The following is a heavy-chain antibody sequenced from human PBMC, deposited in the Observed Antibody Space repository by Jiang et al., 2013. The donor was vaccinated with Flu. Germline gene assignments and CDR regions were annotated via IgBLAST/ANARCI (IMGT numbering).Heavy chain of an antibody. CDR1: GFTFSSYA. Sequence: VQLLESGGGLVQPGGSLRLSCAASGFTFSSYAMSWVRQAPGKGLEWVSVISGSGGGTYYADSVKGRFTISRDNSKNTLYLQMHSLSAEDTAVYYCAKDFSAGYYYFDYWGQGTLVTVSS. CDR2: ISGSGGGT. V-gene: IGHV3-23*01. CDR3: AKDFSAGYYYFDY. J-gene: IGHJ4*02. D-gene: IGHD3-9*01.